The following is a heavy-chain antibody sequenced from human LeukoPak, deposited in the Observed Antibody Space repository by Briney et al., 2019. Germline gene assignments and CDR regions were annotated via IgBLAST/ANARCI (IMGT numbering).Heavy chain of an antibody. Sequence: SETLSLTCTVSGDSIRNYYWNWIRQPPGKGLEWIGYISYIGSTNYNPSLDSRVTISLDTSKNQFSLKLRSVTAADTAVYYCASSYTSDWSYYFHYWGQGALVTVSS. CDR3: ASSYTSDWSYYFHY. J-gene: IGHJ4*02. V-gene: IGHV4-59*08. CDR1: GDSIRNYY. CDR2: ISYIGST. D-gene: IGHD6-19*01.